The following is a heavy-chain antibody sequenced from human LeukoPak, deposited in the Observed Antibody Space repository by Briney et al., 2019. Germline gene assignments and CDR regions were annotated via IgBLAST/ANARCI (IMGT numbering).Heavy chain of an antibody. CDR1: GGSFSGYY. Sequence: PSETLSLTCAVYGGSFSGYYWSWIRQPPGKGLEWIGYIYYSGSTNYNPSLKSRVTISVDTSKNQFSLKLSSVTAADTAVYYCARGRYYYDSSGYPRGLAFDIWGQGTMVTVSS. CDR3: ARGRYYYDSSGYPRGLAFDI. J-gene: IGHJ3*02. CDR2: IYYSGST. V-gene: IGHV4-59*01. D-gene: IGHD3-22*01.